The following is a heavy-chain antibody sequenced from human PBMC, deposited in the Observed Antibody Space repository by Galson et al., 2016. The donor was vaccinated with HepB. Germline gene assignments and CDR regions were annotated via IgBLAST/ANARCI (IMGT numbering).Heavy chain of an antibody. V-gene: IGHV2-5*02. CDR3: ARTEWAMGWGLFIDVYYLDY. Sequence: PALVKPTQTLTLTCSFSGFSLSNSGVGVGWIRQPPGKALEWLALIYWDDDKRYSPSLKSRLTISKDTSKNQVVLTMTKMDPEDTATYYCARTEWAMGWGLFIDVYYLDYWGQGILVTVSS. CDR1: GFSLSNSGVG. J-gene: IGHJ4*02. D-gene: IGHD3-10*01. CDR2: IYWDDDK.